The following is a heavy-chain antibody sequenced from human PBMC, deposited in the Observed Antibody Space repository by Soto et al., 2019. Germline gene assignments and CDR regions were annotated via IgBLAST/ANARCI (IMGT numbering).Heavy chain of an antibody. CDR2: IYSGGST. Sequence: GGSLRLSCAASGLTVSSNYMSWVRQAPGKGLEWVSVIYSGGSTYYADSVKGRFTISRDNSKNTLYLQMNSLRAEDTAVYYCARGQWLAYYFDYWGQGTLVTVSS. V-gene: IGHV3-53*01. D-gene: IGHD6-19*01. J-gene: IGHJ4*02. CDR1: GLTVSSNY. CDR3: ARGQWLAYYFDY.